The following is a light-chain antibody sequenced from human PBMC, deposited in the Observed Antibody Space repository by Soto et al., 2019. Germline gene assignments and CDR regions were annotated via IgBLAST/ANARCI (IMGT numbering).Light chain of an antibody. V-gene: IGKV3-20*01. Sequence: EIVLTQSPGTLSLSPGERATLSCRASQSVSSNYLAWFRQKPGQAPRLLIYGASNRATGIPDRFRGSGSGTDFTLTISRLEPEDFAVYYCQQYGSSPWTFGPGTKVDIK. CDR2: GAS. CDR3: QQYGSSPWT. CDR1: QSVSSNY. J-gene: IGKJ3*01.